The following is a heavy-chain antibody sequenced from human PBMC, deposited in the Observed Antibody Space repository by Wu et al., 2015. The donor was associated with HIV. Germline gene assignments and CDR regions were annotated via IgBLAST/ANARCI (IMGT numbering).Heavy chain of an antibody. D-gene: IGHD3-22*01. V-gene: IGHV1-18*01. J-gene: IGHJ4*02. Sequence: QVHLVQSGAEVKKPGASVKVSCKASGYTFDSYGISWVRQAPGQGLEWMGWISGYNANIHYAQKFQGRVTMTTDTSTSTAYMELRSLRPDDTAVYYCARDRYLYERSGPYFFDHWGQGTLVTVSS. CDR1: GYTFDSYG. CDR3: ARDRYLYERSGPYFFDH. CDR2: ISGYNANI.